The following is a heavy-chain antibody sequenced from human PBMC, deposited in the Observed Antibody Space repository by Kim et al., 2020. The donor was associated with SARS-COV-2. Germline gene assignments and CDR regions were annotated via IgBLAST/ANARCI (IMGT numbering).Heavy chain of an antibody. D-gene: IGHD2-2*01. Sequence: SETLSLTCTVSGGSISSSSYYWGWIRQPPGKGLEWIGSIYYSGSTYYNPSLKSRVTISVDTSKNQFSLKLSSVTAADTAVYYCARRKVVPGNNWFDPWGQGTLVTVSS. CDR1: GGSISSSSYY. CDR3: ARRKVVPGNNWFDP. J-gene: IGHJ5*02. V-gene: IGHV4-39*01. CDR2: IYYSGST.